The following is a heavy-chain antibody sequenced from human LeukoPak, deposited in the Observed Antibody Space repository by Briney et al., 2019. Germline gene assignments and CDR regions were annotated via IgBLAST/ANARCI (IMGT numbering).Heavy chain of an antibody. CDR3: ASANTYYYGSGSSYYMDV. V-gene: IGHV3-7*01. CDR2: IKQDGSEK. D-gene: IGHD3-10*01. Sequence: GGSLRLSCAASGFTFNSYWMSWVRQAPGKGLEWVANIKQDGSEKYYVDSVKGRFTISRDNAKNSLYLQMNSLRAEDTAVYYCASANTYYYGSGSSYYMDVWGKGTTVTVSS. J-gene: IGHJ6*03. CDR1: GFTFNSYW.